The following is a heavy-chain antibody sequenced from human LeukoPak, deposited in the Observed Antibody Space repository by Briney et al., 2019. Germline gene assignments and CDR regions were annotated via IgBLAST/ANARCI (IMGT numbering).Heavy chain of an antibody. V-gene: IGHV4-4*07. Sequence: SETLSLTCTVSGGSISSYYWSWIRQPAGKGLEWIGRIYTSGSTNYNPSLKSRVTMSVDTSKNQSSLKLSSVTAADTAVYYCARDPGLYCSSTSCSPDYGMDVWGQGTTVTVSS. J-gene: IGHJ6*02. D-gene: IGHD2-2*01. CDR3: ARDPGLYCSSTSCSPDYGMDV. CDR2: IYTSGST. CDR1: GGSISSYY.